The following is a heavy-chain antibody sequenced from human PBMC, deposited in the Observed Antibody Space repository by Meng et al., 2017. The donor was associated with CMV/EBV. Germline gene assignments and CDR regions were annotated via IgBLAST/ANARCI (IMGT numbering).Heavy chain of an antibody. D-gene: IGHD4-23*01. J-gene: IGHJ4*02. CDR1: GFTFSSYA. V-gene: IGHV3-21*01. CDR2: ISSSSSYI. CDR3: ARELPNSLADY. Sequence: GESLKISCAASGFTFSSYAMHWVRQAPGKGLEWVSSISSSSSYIYYADSVKGRLTISRDNAKNSLYLQMNSLRAEDTAVYYCARELPNSLADYWGQGTLVTVSS.